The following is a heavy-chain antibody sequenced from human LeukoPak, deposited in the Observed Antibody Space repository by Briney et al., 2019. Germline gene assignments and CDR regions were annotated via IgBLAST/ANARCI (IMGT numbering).Heavy chain of an antibody. CDR3: ARTEYYFDH. V-gene: IGHV4-59*01. Sequence: SETLSLTCTVSSGSISSYYGSWIRQPPGKGLEWIGYIYYSGSSNYNPSLKSRVTMSVDTSKKQFSLRVSSVTAADTAVYYCARTEYYFDHWGQGTLVTVSS. D-gene: IGHD3-10*01. J-gene: IGHJ4*02. CDR2: IYYSGSS. CDR1: SGSISSYY.